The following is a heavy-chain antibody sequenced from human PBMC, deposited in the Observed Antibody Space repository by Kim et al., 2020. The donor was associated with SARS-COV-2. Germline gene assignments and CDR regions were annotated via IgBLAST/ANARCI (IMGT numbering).Heavy chain of an antibody. CDR3: ARGFDL. Sequence: YYSGGPNYNPSLKSRVTISVDTSKNQFSLKLSSVTAADTAVYYCARGFDLWGRGTLVTVSS. V-gene: IGHV4-59*09. CDR2: YYSGGP. J-gene: IGHJ2*01.